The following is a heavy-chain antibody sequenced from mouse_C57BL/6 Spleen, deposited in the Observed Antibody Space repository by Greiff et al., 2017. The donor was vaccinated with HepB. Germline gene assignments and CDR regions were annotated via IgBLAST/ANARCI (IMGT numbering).Heavy chain of an antibody. CDR2: INPNNGGT. D-gene: IGHD2-4*01. Sequence: DVQLQESGPELVKPGASVKIPCKASGYTFTDYNMDWVKQSHGKSLEWIGDINPNNGGTIYNQKFKGKATLTVDKSSSTAYMELRSLTSEDTAVYYCARSRAYDYDDWFAYWGQGTLVTVSA. CDR3: ARSRAYDYDDWFAY. V-gene: IGHV1-18*01. CDR1: GYTFTDYN. J-gene: IGHJ3*01.